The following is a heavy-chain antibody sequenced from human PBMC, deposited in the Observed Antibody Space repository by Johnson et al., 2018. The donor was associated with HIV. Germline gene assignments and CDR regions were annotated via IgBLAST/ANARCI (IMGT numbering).Heavy chain of an antibody. CDR2: INTGGST. D-gene: IGHD6-13*01. V-gene: IGHV3-NL1*01. CDR3: AKDQWSSSWTNDAFDI. Sequence: QVQLVESGGGVVQPGRSLRLSCAASGFTFSSYAMHWVRQAPGKGLEWVSGINTGGSTFYPDSVKGRFTISRDNSKSTLYLQMNSLRAEDTAVYYCAKDQWSSSWTNDAFDIWGQGTMVTVSS. J-gene: IGHJ3*02. CDR1: GFTFSSYA.